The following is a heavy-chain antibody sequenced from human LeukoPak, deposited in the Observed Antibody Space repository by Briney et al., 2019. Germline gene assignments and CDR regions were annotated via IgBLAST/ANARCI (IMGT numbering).Heavy chain of an antibody. J-gene: IGHJ4*02. CDR3: ARHTLSSGWDYYFDY. D-gene: IGHD6-19*01. Sequence: SETLSLTCTVSGGSISSSSYYWGWIRQPPGKGLEWIGEINHSGSTNYNPSLKSRVTISVDTSKNQFSLKLSSVTAADTAVYYCARHTLSSGWDYYFDYWGQGTLVTDSS. V-gene: IGHV4-39*01. CDR1: GGSISSSSYY. CDR2: INHSGST.